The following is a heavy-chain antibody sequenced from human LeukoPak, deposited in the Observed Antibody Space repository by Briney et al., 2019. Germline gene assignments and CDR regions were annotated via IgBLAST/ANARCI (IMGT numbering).Heavy chain of an antibody. V-gene: IGHV3-53*01. CDR3: VRALFDNNNYKFDF. J-gene: IGHJ4*02. CDR2: IHTGGYT. D-gene: IGHD3-10*01. Sequence: TGGSLRLSCAASGFIVSSNYMSWVRQAPGKGLEWVSIIHTGGYTEYADSVKGRFSISRDNSKNTLFLQMNSLRAEDTAVYYCVRALFDNNNYKFDFWGQGTLVTVSS. CDR1: GFIVSSNY.